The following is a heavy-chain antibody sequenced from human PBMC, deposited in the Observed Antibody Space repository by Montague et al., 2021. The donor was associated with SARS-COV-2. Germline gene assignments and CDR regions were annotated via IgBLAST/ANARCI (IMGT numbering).Heavy chain of an antibody. CDR2: ISSSGGTI. CDR3: ARVKQQLVVYYYYYMDV. Sequence: SLRLSCPASGFTFSDYYMSWIRQAPGKGLEWVSYISSSGGTIYYADSVKGRFTISRDNAKNSLYLQMNSLRAEDTAVYYCARVKQQLVVYYYYYMDVWGKGTTVTVSS. CDR1: GFTFSDYY. J-gene: IGHJ6*03. V-gene: IGHV3-11*01. D-gene: IGHD6-13*01.